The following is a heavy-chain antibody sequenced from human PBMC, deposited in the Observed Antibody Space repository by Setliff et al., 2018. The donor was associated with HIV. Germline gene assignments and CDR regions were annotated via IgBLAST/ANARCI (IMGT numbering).Heavy chain of an antibody. D-gene: IGHD3-10*01. V-gene: IGHV3-7*01. CDR1: GFTFSGNW. CDR2: INQDESQK. J-gene: IGHJ6*03. Sequence: GGSLRLSCAASGFTFSGNWMSWVRQAPGKGLEWVANINQDESQKYYADSVKGRFTISRDNSKNTLYLQMSSLRPEDTAVYYCARDPTMVRGVPSYYYYMDVWGKGTTVTVSS. CDR3: ARDPTMVRGVPSYYYYMDV.